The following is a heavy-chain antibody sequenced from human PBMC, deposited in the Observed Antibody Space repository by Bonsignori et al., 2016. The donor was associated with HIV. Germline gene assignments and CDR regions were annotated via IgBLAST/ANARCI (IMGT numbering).Heavy chain of an antibody. Sequence: WIRQPPGKGLEWIGDITRGGTTNYNPSLKSRLTMSLDTSKTQFSLNLRSMTAADTAIYYCARVGVTSGNYYHDAFDIWGQGTMVTVSS. V-gene: IGHV4-34*01. J-gene: IGHJ3*02. D-gene: IGHD1-26*01. CDR2: ITRGGTT. CDR3: ARVGVTSGNYYHDAFDI.